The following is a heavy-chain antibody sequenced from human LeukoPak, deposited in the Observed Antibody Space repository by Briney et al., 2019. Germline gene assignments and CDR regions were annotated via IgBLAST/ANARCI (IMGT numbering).Heavy chain of an antibody. CDR2: IIPIFGTA. CDR3: ARDSQGMFDP. CDR1: GGTFSSYA. J-gene: IGHJ5*02. Sequence: GASVKVSCKASGGTFSSYAISWVRQAPGQGLEWMGGIIPIFGTANYAQKFQGRVPITADESTSTAYMELSSLRSEDTAVYYCARDSQGMFDPWGQGTLVTVSS. V-gene: IGHV1-69*13.